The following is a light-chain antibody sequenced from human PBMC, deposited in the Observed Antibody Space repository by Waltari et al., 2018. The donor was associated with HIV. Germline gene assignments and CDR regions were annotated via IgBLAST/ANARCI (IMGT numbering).Light chain of an antibody. CDR1: NIGRMS. J-gene: IGLJ2*01. CDR3: QVWDSRGAHVV. V-gene: IGLV3-21*02. CDR2: DDT. Sequence: YVLTQPPSVSVAPGQTARITCGGDNIGRMSVHWYQQKPGKAPVLVVYDDTGRPSRIPERFSGSNSGNTATLTISSVEVGDEADYYCQVWDSRGAHVVFGGGTKLTVL.